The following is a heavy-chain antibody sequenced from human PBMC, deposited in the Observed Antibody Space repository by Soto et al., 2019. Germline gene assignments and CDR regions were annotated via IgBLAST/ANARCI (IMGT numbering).Heavy chain of an antibody. D-gene: IGHD5-18*01. J-gene: IGHJ4*02. CDR1: GASLNSGSDY. Sequence: SETLSLTCTVSGASLNSGSDYWGWIRQPPGKALEWIGNIYYTGNTYYKPSLKSRVTISVDTSKNQFSLKLSFVTAADTAVYYCARSGYSYGPNPLLYWGQGTLVTVSS. CDR2: IYYTGNT. V-gene: IGHV4-39*01. CDR3: ARSGYSYGPNPLLY.